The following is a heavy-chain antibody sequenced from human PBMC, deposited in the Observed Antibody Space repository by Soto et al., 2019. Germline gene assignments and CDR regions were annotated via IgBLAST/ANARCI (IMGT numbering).Heavy chain of an antibody. D-gene: IGHD6-19*01. J-gene: IGHJ5*02. Sequence: PRESLKISCKGSGYSFTSYWIGWVRQMPGKGLEWMGIIYPGDSDTRYSPSFQGQVTISADKSISTAYLQWSSLKASDTAMYYCAGLSGWNSTGFDPWGQGTLVTVSS. CDR2: IYPGDSDT. CDR1: GYSFTSYW. CDR3: AGLSGWNSTGFDP. V-gene: IGHV5-51*01.